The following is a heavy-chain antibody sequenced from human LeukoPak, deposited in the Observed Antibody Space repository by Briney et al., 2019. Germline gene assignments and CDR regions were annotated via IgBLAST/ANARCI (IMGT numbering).Heavy chain of an antibody. D-gene: IGHD3-22*01. V-gene: IGHV7-4-1*02. CDR3: ARGQGYDSRCYH. Sequence: GASVKVSCKASGYPFTNYAMNWVRQAPGQGLEWMGWINTNTGNPTYVQGSTGRFVFSLDTSVNTAYLQISGLKAEDTAVYYCARGQGYDSRCYHWGQGTLVTVSS. CDR2: INTNTGNP. CDR1: GYPFTNYA. J-gene: IGHJ5*02.